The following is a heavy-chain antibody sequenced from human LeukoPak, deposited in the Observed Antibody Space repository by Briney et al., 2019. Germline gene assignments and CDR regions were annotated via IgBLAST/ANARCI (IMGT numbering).Heavy chain of an antibody. V-gene: IGHV3-33*08. Sequence: GGSLRLSCAASGFTFSSYWMSWVRQAPGKGLEWAAVIWYDGSNKYYADSVKGRFTISRDNSKNTLYLQMNSLRAEDTAVYYCARGFIAAAGTNSAFDIWGQGTMVTVSS. CDR3: ARGFIAAAGTNSAFDI. J-gene: IGHJ3*02. CDR1: GFTFSSYW. D-gene: IGHD6-13*01. CDR2: IWYDGSNK.